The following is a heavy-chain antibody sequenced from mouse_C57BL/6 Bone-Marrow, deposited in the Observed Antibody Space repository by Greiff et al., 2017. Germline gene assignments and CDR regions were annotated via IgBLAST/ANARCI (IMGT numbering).Heavy chain of an antibody. J-gene: IGHJ3*01. CDR3: AIASNWVPWAY. V-gene: IGHV1-72*01. CDR2: IDPNSGGT. Sequence: QVQLQQPGAELVKPGASVKLSCKASGYTFTSYWMHWVKQRPGRGLEWIGRIDPNSGGTKYNEKFKSKATLTVDKPSSTAYMRLSSLTYEYSAVYYCAIASNWVPWAYWGQGTLVTVSA. CDR1: GYTFTSYW. D-gene: IGHD4-1*02.